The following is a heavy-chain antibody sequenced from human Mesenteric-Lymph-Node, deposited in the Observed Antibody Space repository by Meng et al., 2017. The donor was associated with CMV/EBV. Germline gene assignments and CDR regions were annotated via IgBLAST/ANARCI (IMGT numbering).Heavy chain of an antibody. CDR1: GYTFTGYY. V-gene: IGHV1-2*02. CDR3: ARAPTAAAKLDY. Sequence: ASVKVSCKASGYTFTGYYMHWVRQATGQGLEWMGWINPNSGGTNYAQKFQGRVTMTRDTSISTAYMELSRLRSDDTAVYYCARAPTAAAKLDYWGQGTLVTVSS. CDR2: INPNSGGT. J-gene: IGHJ4*02. D-gene: IGHD6-13*01.